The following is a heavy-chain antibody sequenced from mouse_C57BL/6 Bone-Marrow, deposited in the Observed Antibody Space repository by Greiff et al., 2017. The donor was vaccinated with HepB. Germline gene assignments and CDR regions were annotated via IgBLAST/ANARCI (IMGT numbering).Heavy chain of an antibody. J-gene: IGHJ2*01. Sequence: QVQLQQSGAELARPGASVKLSCKASGYTFTSYGISWVKQRTGQGLEWIGEIYPRSGNTYYNEKFKGKATLTADKSSSTAYMELRSLTSEDSAVYFCAEASYYCDYWGQGTTLTVSS. CDR3: AEASYYCDY. CDR2: IYPRSGNT. CDR1: GYTFTSYG. V-gene: IGHV1-81*01. D-gene: IGHD6-1*01.